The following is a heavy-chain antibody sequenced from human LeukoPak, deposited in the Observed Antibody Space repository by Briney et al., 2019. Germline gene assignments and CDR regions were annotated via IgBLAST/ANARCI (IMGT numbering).Heavy chain of an antibody. D-gene: IGHD2-15*01. CDR3: ARAPSCSGGSCYSWYFDY. Sequence: GGSLRLSCAASGFTFSSYSMNWVRQAPGKGLKWVSSISSSSSYIYYADSVKGRFTISRDNAKNSLYLQMSSLRAEDTAVYYCARAPSCSGGSCYSWYFDYWGQGTLVTASS. CDR1: GFTFSSYS. V-gene: IGHV3-21*01. J-gene: IGHJ4*02. CDR2: ISSSSSYI.